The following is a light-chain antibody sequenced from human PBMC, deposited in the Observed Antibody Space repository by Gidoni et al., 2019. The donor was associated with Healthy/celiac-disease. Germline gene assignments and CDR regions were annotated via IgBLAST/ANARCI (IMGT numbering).Light chain of an antibody. J-gene: IGKJ4*01. Sequence: IQMTQSPSSPAAYVGDRVTITCPASQDISNYLNWYQQKPGKAPNRLIYDASNLETGVPSRFSGSGSVTDFTFTISSLQPEDIATYYCQQYDNLPLTFGGGTKVEIK. V-gene: IGKV1-33*01. CDR3: QQYDNLPLT. CDR2: DAS. CDR1: QDISNY.